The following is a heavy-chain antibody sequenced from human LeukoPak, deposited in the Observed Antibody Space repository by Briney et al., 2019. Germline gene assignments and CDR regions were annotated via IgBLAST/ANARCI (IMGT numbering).Heavy chain of an antibody. CDR1: GYTFISYD. Sequence: ASVKVSCKASGYTFISYDINWVRQATGQGLEWMGWMNPNSGNTGYAQKFQGRVTITRNTSISTAYMELSSLRSEDTAVYYCALSLVVMQNAFDIWGQGTMVTVSS. D-gene: IGHD3-22*01. V-gene: IGHV1-8*03. J-gene: IGHJ3*02. CDR2: MNPNSGNT. CDR3: ALSLVVMQNAFDI.